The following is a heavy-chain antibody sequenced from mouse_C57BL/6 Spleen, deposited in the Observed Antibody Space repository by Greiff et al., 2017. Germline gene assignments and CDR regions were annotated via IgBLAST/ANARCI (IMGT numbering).Heavy chain of an antibody. CDR1: GYAFSSSW. CDR3: ARSFTYYDYDYAMDY. V-gene: IGHV1-82*01. J-gene: IGHJ4*01. CDR2: IYPGDGDT. D-gene: IGHD2-4*01. Sequence: VKLMESGPELVKPGASVKISCKASGYAFSSSWMNWVKQRPGKGLEWIGRIYPGDGDTNYNGKFKGKATLTADKSSSTAYMQLSSLTSEDSAVYFCARSFTYYDYDYAMDYWGQGTSVTVSS.